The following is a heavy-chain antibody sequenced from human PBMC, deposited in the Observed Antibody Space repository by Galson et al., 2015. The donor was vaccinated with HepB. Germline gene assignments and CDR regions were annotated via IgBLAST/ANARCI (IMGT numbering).Heavy chain of an antibody. CDR2: IWYDGSNK. V-gene: IGHV3-33*01. J-gene: IGHJ4*02. Sequence: SLRLSCAASGFTFSSYGMHWVRQAPGKGLEWVAVIWYDGSNKYYADSVKGRFTISRDNSKNTLYLQMNSLRAEDTAVYYCARDLMGATAYRFDYWGQGTLVTVSS. D-gene: IGHD1-26*01. CDR1: GFTFSSYG. CDR3: ARDLMGATAYRFDY.